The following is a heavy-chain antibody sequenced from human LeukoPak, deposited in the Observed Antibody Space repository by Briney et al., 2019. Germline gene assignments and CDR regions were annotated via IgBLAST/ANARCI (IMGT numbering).Heavy chain of an antibody. CDR1: GFIFGTYS. CDR3: AKDGAWLRFDD. Sequence: GGSLRLSCAASGFIFGTYSMNWVRQAPGKGLEWVSGISPGGGPTYYADSVKGRFTISRDDSKNTVYLQMKNLRAEDTAVYYCAKDGAWLRFDDWGQGILVTVSS. J-gene: IGHJ4*02. D-gene: IGHD5-12*01. V-gene: IGHV3-23*01. CDR2: ISPGGGPT.